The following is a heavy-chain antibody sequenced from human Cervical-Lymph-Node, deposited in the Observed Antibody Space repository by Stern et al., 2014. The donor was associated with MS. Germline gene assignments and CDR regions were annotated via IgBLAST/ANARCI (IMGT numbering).Heavy chain of an antibody. CDR3: VREEQLGNLDY. V-gene: IGHV4-31*03. Sequence: QLQLQESGPGLVKPSQTLSLTCTVSGGSIRSGGYYWSWIRQHPGKGLEWIGYIYYRGSTSYDPSLKSRVTISLDTSKNQFSLKLSSVTAADTAVYYCVREEQLGNLDYWGQGTLVTVSS. CDR1: GGSIRSGGYY. CDR2: IYYRGST. D-gene: IGHD6-6*01. J-gene: IGHJ4*02.